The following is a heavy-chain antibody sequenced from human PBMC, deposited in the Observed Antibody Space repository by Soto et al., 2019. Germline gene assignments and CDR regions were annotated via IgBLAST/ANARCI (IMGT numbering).Heavy chain of an antibody. J-gene: IGHJ4*02. Sequence: QITLKESGPTLVKPTQPLTLTCTFSGFSLSTSGVGVGWIRQPPGKALEWLALIYWDDDKRYSPSLKSRLTIPQDTSKDQVVLTMTNMDPVDTATYYCAHRPSYCSGGSCYSGFDYWGQGTLVTVSS. D-gene: IGHD2-15*01. CDR3: AHRPSYCSGGSCYSGFDY. V-gene: IGHV2-5*02. CDR1: GFSLSTSGVG. CDR2: IYWDDDK.